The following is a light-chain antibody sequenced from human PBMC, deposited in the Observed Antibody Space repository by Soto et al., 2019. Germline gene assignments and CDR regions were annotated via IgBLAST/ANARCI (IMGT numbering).Light chain of an antibody. CDR2: WAS. J-gene: IGKJ1*01. Sequence: DIVMTQSPDSLAVSLGERATFNCKPSQRVLYSSNNNNYLTWYQQKPGQPPKLLIYWASTRESGVPDRFSGGGSGTDFTLTISSLQAEDVAVYYCQQYYSTPWTFGQGTKVEIK. CDR3: QQYYSTPWT. V-gene: IGKV4-1*01. CDR1: QRVLYSSNNNNY.